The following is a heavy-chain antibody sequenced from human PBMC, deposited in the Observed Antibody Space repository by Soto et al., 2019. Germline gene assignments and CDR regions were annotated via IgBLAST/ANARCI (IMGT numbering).Heavy chain of an antibody. CDR3: ARVSRSGYYPKY. CDR2: IWYDGSNK. V-gene: IGHV3-33*01. CDR1: GFTFSSYG. J-gene: IGHJ4*02. Sequence: QVQLVESGGGVVQPGRSLRLSCAASGFTFSSYGMHWVRQAPGKGLEGVAVIWYDGSNKYYADSVKGRFTISRDNSKNTLYLQMSSLRAEDTAVYYCARVSRSGYYPKYWGQGTLVTVSS. D-gene: IGHD3-3*01.